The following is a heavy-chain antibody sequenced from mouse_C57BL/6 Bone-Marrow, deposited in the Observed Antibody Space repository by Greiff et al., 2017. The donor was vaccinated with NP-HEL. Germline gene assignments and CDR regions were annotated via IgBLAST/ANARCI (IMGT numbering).Heavy chain of an antibody. D-gene: IGHD1-1*02. V-gene: IGHV1-7*01. J-gene: IGHJ2*01. Sequence: QVQLKESGAELAKPGASVKLSCKASGYTFTSYWMHWVKQRPGQVLEWIGYINPSSGYTKYNQKFKDKATLTADKSSSTAYMQLSSLTYEDSAVYYCASLLLFLFDYLGQGTTLTVSS. CDR1: GYTFTSYW. CDR3: ASLLLFLFDY. CDR2: INPSSGYT.